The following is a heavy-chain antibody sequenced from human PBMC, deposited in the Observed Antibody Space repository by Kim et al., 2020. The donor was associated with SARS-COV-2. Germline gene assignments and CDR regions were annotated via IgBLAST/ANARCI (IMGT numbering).Heavy chain of an antibody. J-gene: IGHJ5*02. D-gene: IGHD3-10*01. CDR1: GYSFTSYW. CDR2: IDPSDSYT. Sequence: GESLKISCKASGYSFTSYWISWVRQMPGKGLEWMGRIDPSDSYTNYGPSFQGHVIMSVDRSINTAYLQWSSLKASDTAMYYCARLAHNYKSESYYKVPGWFDPWGQGTLVTVSS. CDR3: ARLAHNYKSESYYKVPGWFDP. V-gene: IGHV5-10-1*01.